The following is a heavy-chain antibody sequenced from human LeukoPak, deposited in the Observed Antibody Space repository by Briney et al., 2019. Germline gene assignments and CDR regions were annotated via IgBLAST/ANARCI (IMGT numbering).Heavy chain of an antibody. CDR1: VGSIRGSSDY. D-gene: IGHD1-26*01. J-gene: IGHJ4*02. CDR2: VYYSGST. Sequence: PSETLSLTCTVPVGSIRGSSDYWGWIRQSPGKGLEWIGSVYYSGSTYYNPSLKSRASISVATSKNQFHVRLTSVTAADTAVYYCARNESVLGTTGLNDFFDDWGQGTLVTVSS. V-gene: IGHV4-39*01. CDR3: ARNESVLGTTGLNDFFDD.